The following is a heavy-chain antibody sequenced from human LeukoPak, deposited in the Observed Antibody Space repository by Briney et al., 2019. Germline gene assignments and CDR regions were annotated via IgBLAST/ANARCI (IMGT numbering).Heavy chain of an antibody. CDR3: AREKYYYGSGSSYYFDY. D-gene: IGHD3-10*01. CDR2: ISAYNGNT. Sequence: GASVKVSFKASGYTFTSYGISWVRQAPGQGREWMGWISAYNGNTNYAQKLQGRVTMTTDTSTSTAYMELRSLRSDDTAVYYCAREKYYYGSGSSYYFDYWGQGTLVTVSS. CDR1: GYTFTSYG. V-gene: IGHV1-18*04. J-gene: IGHJ4*02.